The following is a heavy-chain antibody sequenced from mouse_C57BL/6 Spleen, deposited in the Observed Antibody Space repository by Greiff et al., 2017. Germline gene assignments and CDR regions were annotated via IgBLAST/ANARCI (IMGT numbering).Heavy chain of an antibody. Sequence: EVQLVESGGGLVKPGGSLKLSCAASGFTFSSYAMSWVRQTPEKRLEWVATISDGGSYTYYPDNVKGRFTISRDNDKNNLYLQMSSMKSEDTSMYYCGRGGEVYGNYPFAYWGQGTLVTVSA. J-gene: IGHJ3*01. CDR3: GRGGEVYGNYPFAY. CDR2: ISDGGSYT. CDR1: GFTFSSYA. V-gene: IGHV5-4*01. D-gene: IGHD2-1*01.